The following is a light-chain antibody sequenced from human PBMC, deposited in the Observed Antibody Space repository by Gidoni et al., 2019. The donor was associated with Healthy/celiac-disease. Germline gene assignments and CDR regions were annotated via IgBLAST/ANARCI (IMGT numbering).Light chain of an antibody. Sequence: DVEMTQSPSSVSASVGDTVTITCRASQGISSWVAWYQQKPGKAPKRLIYAASSLQSGVPSRFSGSGSGTYFTLTICSLQPEDFATYYCQQANSFPLTFGGGTKVEIK. CDR2: AAS. J-gene: IGKJ4*01. CDR1: QGISSW. V-gene: IGKV1-12*01. CDR3: QQANSFPLT.